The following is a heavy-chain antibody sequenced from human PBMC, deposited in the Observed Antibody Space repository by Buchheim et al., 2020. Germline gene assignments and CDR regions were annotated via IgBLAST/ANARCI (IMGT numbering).Heavy chain of an antibody. D-gene: IGHD3-22*01. V-gene: IGHV3-7*01. CDR3: ARGYYDSSGSQYYFDY. J-gene: IGHJ4*02. CDR1: GFTFSSYW. CDR2: IKQDGSDK. Sequence: VQLAESGGGLVQPGGSLRLSCVASGFTFSSYWMSWVRQAPGKGLQWVANIKQDGSDKNYVDSVKGRFTISRDNAKKSLYVQMNSLRAEDTAVYYCARGYYDSSGSQYYFDYWGQGT.